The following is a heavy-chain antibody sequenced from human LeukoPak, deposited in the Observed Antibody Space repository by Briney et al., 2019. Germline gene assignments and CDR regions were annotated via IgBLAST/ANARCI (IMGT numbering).Heavy chain of an antibody. J-gene: IGHJ6*03. CDR1: GGSISSYY. CDR3: ASSSPRNFWSGYYTRAYYYYYMDV. Sequence: SETLSLTCTVSGGSISSYYWSWIRQPPGKGLEWIGYIYYSGSTNYNPSLKSRVTISVDTSKNQFSLKLSSATAADTAVYYCASSSPRNFWSGYYTRAYYYYYMDVWGKGTTVTVSS. D-gene: IGHD3-3*01. CDR2: IYYSGST. V-gene: IGHV4-59*01.